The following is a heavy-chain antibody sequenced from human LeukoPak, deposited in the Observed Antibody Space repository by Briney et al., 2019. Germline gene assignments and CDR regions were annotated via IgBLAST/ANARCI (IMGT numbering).Heavy chain of an antibody. J-gene: IGHJ3*02. CDR2: ISGSGGST. V-gene: IGHV3-23*01. D-gene: IGHD2-2*01. CDR3: ANCQYCSSISDAFDI. CDR1: GFTFSIYA. Sequence: PGGSLRLSCAASGFTFSIYAMSWVRQAPGKGLEWVSGISGSGGSTYYADSVEGRFTISRDNSKNTLYLQMNSLKAEDTAVYYCANCQYCSSISDAFDIWGQGTMVTVSS.